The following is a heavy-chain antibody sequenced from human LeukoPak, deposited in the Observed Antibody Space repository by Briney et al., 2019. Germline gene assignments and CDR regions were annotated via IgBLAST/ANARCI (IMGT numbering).Heavy chain of an antibody. V-gene: IGHV3-53*01. J-gene: IGHJ3*02. Sequence: GGSLRLSCVASGFTLSSTYMSWVRQAPGKGLEWVSDIYSGGSTYYAAPVQGLFTITRDNSKNTLYLQMSSLRAEDTAVYYCASLGGNDAFDIWGQGTMVTVSS. CDR2: IYSGGST. D-gene: IGHD4-23*01. CDR1: GFTLSSTY. CDR3: ASLGGNDAFDI.